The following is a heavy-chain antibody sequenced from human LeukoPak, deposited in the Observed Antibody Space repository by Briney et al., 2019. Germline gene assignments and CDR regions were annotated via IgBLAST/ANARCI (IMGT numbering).Heavy chain of an antibody. D-gene: IGHD5-18*01. CDR2: ISGSGGST. CDR1: GFTFSSYA. Sequence: PGGSLRLSCQFSGFTFSSYAMSWVRQAPGKGLEWVSAISGSGGSTYYADSVKGRFTISRDNSKNTLYLQMNSLRAEDTAVYYCAKDHWVEWDSYGYFFDYWGQGTLVTVSS. CDR3: AKDHWVEWDSYGYFFDY. V-gene: IGHV3-23*01. J-gene: IGHJ4*02.